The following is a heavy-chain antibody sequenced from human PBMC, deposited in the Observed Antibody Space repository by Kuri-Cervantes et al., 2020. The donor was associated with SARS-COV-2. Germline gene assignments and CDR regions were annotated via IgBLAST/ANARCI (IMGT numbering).Heavy chain of an antibody. D-gene: IGHD3-3*01. CDR2: IYHSGST. CDR3: ARWAITSPGVPAGFDY. J-gene: IGHJ4*02. CDR1: GGSISSGGYY. V-gene: IGHV4-30-2*01. Sequence: SCTVSGGSISSGGYYWSWIRQPPGKGLEWIGYIYHSGSTYYNPSLKSRVTISVDRSKNQFSLKVKSVTAADTALYYCARWAITSPGVPAGFDYWGQGALVTVSS.